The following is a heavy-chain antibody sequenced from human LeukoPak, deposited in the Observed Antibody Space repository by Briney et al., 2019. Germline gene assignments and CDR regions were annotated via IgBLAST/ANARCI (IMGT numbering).Heavy chain of an antibody. CDR2: IYYSGST. J-gene: IGHJ4*02. Sequence: PSETLSLTCTVSGGSISSYYWSWIRQPPGKGLEWIGYIYYSGSTSYNPSLKSRVTISVDTSKNQFSLKLSSVTAADTAVYYCARLNDGYNFKELEYWGQGTLVTVSS. V-gene: IGHV4-59*08. CDR1: GGSISSYY. D-gene: IGHD5-24*01. CDR3: ARLNDGYNFKELEY.